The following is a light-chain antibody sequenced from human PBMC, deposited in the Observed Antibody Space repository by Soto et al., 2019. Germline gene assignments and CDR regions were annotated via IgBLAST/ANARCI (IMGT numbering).Light chain of an antibody. CDR1: HSISSK. V-gene: IGKV3-15*01. CDR2: GAS. J-gene: IGKJ5*01. Sequence: EIVLTQSPGTLSLSPGERATLSCRASHSISSKLAWYQQRPGQAPRLLIYGASTRATGVPARFSGSVSGTEFTLTISSLQSEDFAVYYCQQYGSSPIAFGQGTRLEIK. CDR3: QQYGSSPIA.